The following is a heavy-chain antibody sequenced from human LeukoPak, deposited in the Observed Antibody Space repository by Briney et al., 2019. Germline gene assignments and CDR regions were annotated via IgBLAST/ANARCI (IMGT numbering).Heavy chain of an antibody. CDR1: GYSFTSYW. J-gene: IGHJ4*02. V-gene: IGHV5-51*01. CDR3: ARLPRSGGSCYHFDF. D-gene: IGHD2-15*01. CDR2: IYPGDSDT. Sequence: GESLKISCKGSGYSFTSYWTGWVRQMPGKGLEWMGIIYPGDSDTRYSPSFQGQVTISADNSINTAYLQWSSLKASDTAMYYCARLPRSGGSCYHFDFWGQGTLVTVSS.